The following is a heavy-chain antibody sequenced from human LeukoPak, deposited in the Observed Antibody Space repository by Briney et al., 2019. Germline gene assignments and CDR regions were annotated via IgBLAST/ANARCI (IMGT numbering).Heavy chain of an antibody. CDR2: ISGSGGST. CDR3: AWAAAGTIDY. CDR1: GFTFSSYS. J-gene: IGHJ4*02. V-gene: IGHV3-23*01. Sequence: PGGSLRLSCAASGFTFSSYSMNWVRQAPGKGLEWVSAISGSGGSTYYADSVKGRFTISRDNSKNTLYLQMNSLRAEDTAVYYCAWAAAGTIDYWGQGTLVTVSS. D-gene: IGHD6-13*01.